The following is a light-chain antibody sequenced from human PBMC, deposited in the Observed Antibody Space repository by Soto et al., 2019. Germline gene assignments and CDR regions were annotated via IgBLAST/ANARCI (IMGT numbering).Light chain of an antibody. J-gene: IGKJ5*01. CDR3: QQYGSSPT. Sequence: EIVLTQSPGTLSLSPGERATLSCRASQTFSNSFLSWFQQIPGQAPRLLIYGASMRATGIPDRLSGSGSGTDFTLTIRRLEPEDSAVYYCQQYGSSPTFGQGTRLEIK. CDR2: GAS. V-gene: IGKV3-20*01. CDR1: QTFSNSF.